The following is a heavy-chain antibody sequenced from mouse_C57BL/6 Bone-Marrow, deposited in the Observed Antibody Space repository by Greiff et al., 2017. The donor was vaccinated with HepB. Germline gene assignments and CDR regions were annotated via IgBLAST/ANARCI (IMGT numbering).Heavy chain of an antibody. D-gene: IGHD4-1*02. CDR3: APTGTRNYFDY. V-gene: IGHV1-80*01. J-gene: IGHJ2*01. CDR2: IYPGDGDT. Sequence: VQLQQSGAELVKPGASVKISCKASGYAFSSYWMNWVKQRPGKGLEWIGQIYPGDGDTNYNGKFKGKATLTADKSSSTAYMQLSSLTSEDSAVYFCAPTGTRNYFDYWGQGTTLTVSS. CDR1: GYAFSSYW.